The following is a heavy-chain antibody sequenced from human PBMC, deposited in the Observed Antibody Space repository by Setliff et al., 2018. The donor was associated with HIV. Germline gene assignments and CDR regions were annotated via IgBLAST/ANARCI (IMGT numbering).Heavy chain of an antibody. CDR3: ARAHYNFWSGYLDS. CDR2: INPNSGAT. V-gene: IGHV1-2*02. J-gene: IGHJ4*02. D-gene: IGHD3-3*01. Sequence: GASVKVSCKASGYTFSGYYLHWVRRAPGQGLEWMGWINPNSGATNYAQNFQGRVTMTRDTSTTTVFMELSSLKFGDTAVYYCARAHYNFWSGYLDSWGQGTLVTVSS. CDR1: GYTFSGYY.